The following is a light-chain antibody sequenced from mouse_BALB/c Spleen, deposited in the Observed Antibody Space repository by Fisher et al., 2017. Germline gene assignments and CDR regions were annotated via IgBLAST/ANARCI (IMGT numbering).Light chain of an antibody. J-gene: IGKJ5*01. V-gene: IGKV4-57-1*01. Sequence: DIVLTQTPAIMSASPGEKVTMTCTASSSVSSSYLHWYQQKPGSSPKLWIYSTSNLASGVPARFSGSGSGTSYSLTISSVEAEDAATYYCQQWSSNPPTFGAGTKLELK. CDR3: QQWSSNPPT. CDR1: SSVSSSY. CDR2: STS.